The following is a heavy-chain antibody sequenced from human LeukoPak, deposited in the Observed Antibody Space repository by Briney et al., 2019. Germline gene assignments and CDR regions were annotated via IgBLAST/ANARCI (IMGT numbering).Heavy chain of an antibody. CDR3: ASNYYGSGSLDY. CDR2: IYYSGST. Sequence: PSETLSLTCTVSGGSISSYYWSWIRQPPGKGLEWIGYIYYSGSTNYNPPLKSRVTISVDTSKNQFSLKVSSVTAADTAVYYCASNYYGSGSLDYWGQGNLVTVSS. CDR1: GGSISSYY. J-gene: IGHJ4*02. D-gene: IGHD3-10*01. V-gene: IGHV4-59*08.